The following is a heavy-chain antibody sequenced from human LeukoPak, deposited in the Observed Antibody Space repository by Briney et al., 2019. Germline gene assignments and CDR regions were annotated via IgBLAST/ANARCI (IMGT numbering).Heavy chain of an antibody. D-gene: IGHD3-22*01. CDR3: AKVRPRLPQYYYDSSGYCDY. Sequence: PGGSLRLSCAASGFTFSSYVMHWVRQAPGKGLEWVAFIRYDGSNKYYADSVKGRFTISRDNSKNTLYLQMNSLRAEDTAVYYCAKVRPRLPQYYYDSSGYCDYWGQGTLVTVSS. CDR2: IRYDGSNK. J-gene: IGHJ4*02. CDR1: GFTFSSYV. V-gene: IGHV3-30*02.